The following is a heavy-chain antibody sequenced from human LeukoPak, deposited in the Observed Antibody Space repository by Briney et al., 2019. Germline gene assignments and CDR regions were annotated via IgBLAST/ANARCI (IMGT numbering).Heavy chain of an antibody. CDR2: INSGSSTI. Sequence: GGSLRLSCAASGFTFSDYSMNGVRQAPGKGLEWVSYINSGSSTIYYVDSVEGRFTISRDNAKNSLYLQMNSLRDEDTAVYHCARTRSKVGTPTFDYWGQGTLVTASS. CDR1: GFTFSDYS. D-gene: IGHD4-23*01. CDR3: ARTRSKVGTPTFDY. V-gene: IGHV3-48*02. J-gene: IGHJ4*02.